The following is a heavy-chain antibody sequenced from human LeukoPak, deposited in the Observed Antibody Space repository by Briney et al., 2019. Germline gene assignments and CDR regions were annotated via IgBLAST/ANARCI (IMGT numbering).Heavy chain of an antibody. CDR1: GFTFDDYA. J-gene: IGHJ6*03. CDR2: ISWNSGSI. V-gene: IGHV3-9*01. CDR3: AKATLYYYMDV. Sequence: GGSLRLSCAASGFTFDDYAMHWVRQAPGKGLEWVSGISWNSGSIGYADSVKGRFTISRDNAKNSLYLQMNSLRAEDTALYYCAKATLYYYMDVWGKGTTVTVSS.